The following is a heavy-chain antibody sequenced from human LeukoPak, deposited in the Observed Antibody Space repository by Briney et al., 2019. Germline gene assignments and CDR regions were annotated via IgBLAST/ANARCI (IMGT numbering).Heavy chain of an antibody. CDR1: GYTFTSYG. D-gene: IGHD1-26*01. Sequence: ASVKVSCKASGYTFTSYGISWVRQAPGKGLEWMGGFDPEDGETIYAQKFQGRVTMTEDTSTDTAYMELSSLRSEDTAVYYCATGDTGSKGDFDYWGQGTLVTVSS. V-gene: IGHV1-24*01. J-gene: IGHJ4*02. CDR2: FDPEDGET. CDR3: ATGDTGSKGDFDY.